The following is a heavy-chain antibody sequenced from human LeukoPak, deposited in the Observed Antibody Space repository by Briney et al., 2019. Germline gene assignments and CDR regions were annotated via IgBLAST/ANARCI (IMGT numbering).Heavy chain of an antibody. J-gene: IGHJ4*02. CDR2: MKEDGSEK. CDR1: GFTFS. V-gene: IGHV3-7*01. D-gene: IGHD4-11*01. Sequence: GGSLRLSCAASGFTFSWVRQAPGKGLEWVANMKEDGSEKNYVDSVKGRFTISRDNAQDSLYLQMNSLRAEDTAVYYCARDRGYSNFDYWGQGTLVTVSS. CDR3: ARDRGYSNFDY.